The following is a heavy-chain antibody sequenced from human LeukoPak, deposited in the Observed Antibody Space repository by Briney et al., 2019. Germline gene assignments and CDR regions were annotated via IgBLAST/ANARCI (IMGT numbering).Heavy chain of an antibody. V-gene: IGHV3-23*01. J-gene: IGHJ6*02. Sequence: GGSLRLSCAASGFTSSSYAMSWVRQAPAKGLEWVSAISGSGGGTYYADSGKGRFTISRDNSKSTLYLKMHSLRAEDTAVYYCTTLGYCSGGSCYSDYNYGMDVWGQGTTVTVSS. CDR1: GFTSSSYA. CDR3: TTLGYCSGGSCYSDYNYGMDV. CDR2: ISGSGGGT. D-gene: IGHD2-15*01.